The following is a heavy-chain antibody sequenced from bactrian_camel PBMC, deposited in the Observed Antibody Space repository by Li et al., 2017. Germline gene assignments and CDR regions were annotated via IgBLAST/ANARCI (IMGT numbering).Heavy chain of an antibody. CDR3: AAVIQCRADWNETGTYNY. D-gene: IGHD8*01. Sequence: HVQLVESGGESVQAGGSLRLSCAASGTTYNLCSMGWFRQAPGKEREGVAAIHRYSGTTFYADSVKGRFTISQDNAKTTLYLQMNSLKPEDTAVYYCAAVIQCRADWNETGTYNYWGQGTQVTVS. CDR1: GTTYNLCS. CDR2: IHRYSGTT. J-gene: IGHJ4*01. V-gene: IGHV3-3*01.